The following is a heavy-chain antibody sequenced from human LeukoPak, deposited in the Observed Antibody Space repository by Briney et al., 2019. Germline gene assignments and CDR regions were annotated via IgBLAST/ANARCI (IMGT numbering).Heavy chain of an antibody. V-gene: IGHV3-30*18. Sequence: GSLRLSCAASGFTFSSYGMHWVRQAPGKGLEWVAVISYDGSNKYYADSVKGRFTISRDNSKNTLYLQMSSLRAEDTAVYYCAKLGWYPGAFDIWGQGTMVTVSS. CDR3: AKLGWYPGAFDI. CDR2: ISYDGSNK. D-gene: IGHD6-19*01. J-gene: IGHJ3*02. CDR1: GFTFSSYG.